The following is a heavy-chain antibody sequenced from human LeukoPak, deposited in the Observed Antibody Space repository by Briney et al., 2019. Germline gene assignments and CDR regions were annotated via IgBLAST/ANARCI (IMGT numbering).Heavy chain of an antibody. J-gene: IGHJ6*02. CDR3: ARAPRGSSTTQLETSYGMDV. Sequence: GGSLRLSCAASGFTFSSYDMHWVHQATGKGLEWVSAIGTAGDTYYPGSVKGRFTISRENAKNSLYLQMNSLRAGGTAVYYCARAPRGSSTTQLETSYGMDVWGQGTTVTVSS. V-gene: IGHV3-13*01. CDR1: GFTFSSYD. D-gene: IGHD2-2*01. CDR2: IGTAGDT.